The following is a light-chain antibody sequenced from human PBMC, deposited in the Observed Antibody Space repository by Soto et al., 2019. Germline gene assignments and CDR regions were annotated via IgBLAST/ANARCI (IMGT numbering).Light chain of an antibody. J-gene: IGLJ1*01. Sequence: QSALAQPASVSGSPGQSITISCTGTSSDIGDSNFVSWYQHHPGKAPKLLIYDVSDRPSRLSSRFSGSKSANTASLTISGLQAEDEALYYCSSYTSTTTVRFVFGTGTKLTVL. CDR3: SSYTSTTTVRFV. CDR2: DVS. V-gene: IGLV2-14*01. CDR1: SSDIGDSNF.